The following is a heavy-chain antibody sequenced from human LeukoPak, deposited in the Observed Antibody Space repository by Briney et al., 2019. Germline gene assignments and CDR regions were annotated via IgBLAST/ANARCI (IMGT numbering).Heavy chain of an antibody. V-gene: IGHV3-23*01. CDR2: IGASGGST. Sequence: PGGSLRLSCATSGFTFSSYAMSWVRQAPGKGLEWVSGIGASGGSTYYADSVKGRYTISRDNSKNTLYLQMNSLRTEDTAVYYCAKVEGYDILTGLEYWGQGTLVSVSS. J-gene: IGHJ4*02. CDR3: AKVEGYDILTGLEY. CDR1: GFTFSSYA. D-gene: IGHD3-9*01.